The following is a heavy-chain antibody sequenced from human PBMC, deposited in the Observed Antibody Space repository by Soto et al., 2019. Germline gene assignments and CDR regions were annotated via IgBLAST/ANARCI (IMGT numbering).Heavy chain of an antibody. CDR3: ARVDGGS. D-gene: IGHD3-16*01. Sequence: EVQLVESGRGLVKPGGSLRLSCAASGFTFSSYSMSWVRQAPGKGLEWVSSISSSSSYMYYADSVKGRFTISRDDAKNSLSLQMNSLRAEDTAVYYCARVDGGSWGQGTLVTVSS. CDR1: GFTFSSYS. J-gene: IGHJ4*02. CDR2: ISSSSSYM. V-gene: IGHV3-21*01.